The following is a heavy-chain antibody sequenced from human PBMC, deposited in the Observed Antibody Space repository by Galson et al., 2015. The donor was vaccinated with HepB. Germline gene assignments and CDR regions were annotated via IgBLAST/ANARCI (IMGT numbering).Heavy chain of an antibody. D-gene: IGHD1-26*01. V-gene: IGHV3-64D*06. J-gene: IGHJ4*02. CDR3: VKDQTYSGSYYLFDY. CDR1: GFTFSSYA. CDR2: ISSNGGST. Sequence: SCKASGFTFSSYAMHWVRQAPGKGLEYVSAISSNGGSTYYADSVKGRFTISRDNSKNTLYLQMSSLRAEDTAVYYCVKDQTYSGSYYLFDYWGQGTLVTVSS.